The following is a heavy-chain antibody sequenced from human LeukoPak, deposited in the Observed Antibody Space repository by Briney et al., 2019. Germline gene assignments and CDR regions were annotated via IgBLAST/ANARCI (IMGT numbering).Heavy chain of an antibody. V-gene: IGHV4-30-4*01. D-gene: IGHD3-22*01. CDR3: ARVRSGWAFDY. J-gene: IGHJ4*02. CDR2: TYYSGST. Sequence: SQTLSLTCTVSGGSISSGDYYWSWIRQPPGKGLEWIGYTYYSGSTYYNPSLKSRVTISVDTSKNQFSLKLSSVTAADTAVYYCARVRSGWAFDYWGQGTLVTVSS. CDR1: GGSISSGDYY.